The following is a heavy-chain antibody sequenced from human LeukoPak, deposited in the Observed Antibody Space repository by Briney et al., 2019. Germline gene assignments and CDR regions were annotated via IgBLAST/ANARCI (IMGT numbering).Heavy chain of an antibody. Sequence: GESLKISCKSSGYSFTSYWIGWVRQMPGKGPEWMGIIYPGDSDTRYSPSFQGQVTISADKSISTAYLQWSSLKASDTAMYYCARQVYYGSGSYYNIYYYYMDVWGKGTTVTISS. CDR2: IYPGDSDT. J-gene: IGHJ6*03. CDR3: ARQVYYGSGSYYNIYYYYMDV. CDR1: GYSFTSYW. D-gene: IGHD3-10*01. V-gene: IGHV5-51*01.